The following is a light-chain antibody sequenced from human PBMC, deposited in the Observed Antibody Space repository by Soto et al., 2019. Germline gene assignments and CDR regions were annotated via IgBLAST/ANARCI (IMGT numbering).Light chain of an antibody. J-gene: IGLJ2*01. CDR1: SSDVGGYNY. V-gene: IGLV2-14*01. Sequence: QSALTQPASVSGSPGQSITISCTGTSSDVGGYNYVSWYQHHPGKVPKVMIYGVSNRPSGVSTRFSGSKSGNTASLTISGLQAEDEADYYCTSDTSRGTLLFGGGTKLTVL. CDR3: TSDTSRGTLL. CDR2: GVS.